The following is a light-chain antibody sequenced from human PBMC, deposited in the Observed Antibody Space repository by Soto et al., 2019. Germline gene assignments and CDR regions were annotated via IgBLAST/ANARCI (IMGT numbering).Light chain of an antibody. V-gene: IGLV2-14*03. CDR3: SVYTGSTLV. J-gene: IGLJ3*02. Sequence: QSALTQPASVSGSPGKSITISCTGTSSDLGSYNYVSWYRQHPGKAPKVLLYEVNNRPSGVSNRFSGSKSGNTASLTISGLQAEDEADYYCSVYTGSTLVFGGGTKVTVL. CDR2: EVN. CDR1: SSDLGSYNY.